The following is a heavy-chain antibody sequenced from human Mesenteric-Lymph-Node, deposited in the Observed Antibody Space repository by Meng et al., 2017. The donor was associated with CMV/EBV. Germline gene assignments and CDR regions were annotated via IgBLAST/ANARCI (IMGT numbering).Heavy chain of an antibody. J-gene: IGHJ3*01. CDR2: IYSGGST. CDR3: AREIRGSDNPNDAFDL. V-gene: IGHV3-20*04. D-gene: IGHD1-26*01. CDR1: GFTFDDYG. Sequence: GESLKISCAASGFTFDDYGMSWVRQAPGKGLEWVSVIYSGGSTYYADSVKGRFTISRDNAKNSLYLQMNSLRAEDTAVYFCAREIRGSDNPNDAFDLWGQGTMVTVSS.